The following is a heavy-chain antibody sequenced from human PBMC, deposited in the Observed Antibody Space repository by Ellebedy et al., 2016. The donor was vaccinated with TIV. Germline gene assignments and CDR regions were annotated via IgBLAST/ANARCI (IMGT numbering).Heavy chain of an antibody. CDR2: IYTSGST. J-gene: IGHJ6*03. V-gene: IGHV4-61*02. CDR3: AREYDFWSGYKRGYYYYMDV. Sequence: SETLSLTXTVSGGSISSGSYYWSWIRQPAGKGLEWIGRIYTSGSTNYNPSLKSRVTMSVDTSKNQFSLKLSSVTAADTAVYYCAREYDFWSGYKRGYYYYMDVWGKGTTVTVSS. CDR1: GGSISSGSYY. D-gene: IGHD3-3*01.